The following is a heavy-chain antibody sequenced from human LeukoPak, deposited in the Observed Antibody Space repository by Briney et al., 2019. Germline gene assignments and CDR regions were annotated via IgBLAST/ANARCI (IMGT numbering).Heavy chain of an antibody. CDR3: ASSRSRLLSEYYYGLEV. CDR2: IWFDGSKK. D-gene: IGHD6-13*01. V-gene: IGHV3-33*01. Sequence: PGGSLRHSCAASGFTFSSSGMHWVRLAPGKGLEWMAAIWFDGSKKFYADPVKGRFSISRDNALNTLYFQMSSLTVEDTAVYYCASSRSRLLSEYYYGLEVWGQGTTVTVSS. J-gene: IGHJ6*02. CDR1: GFTFSSSG.